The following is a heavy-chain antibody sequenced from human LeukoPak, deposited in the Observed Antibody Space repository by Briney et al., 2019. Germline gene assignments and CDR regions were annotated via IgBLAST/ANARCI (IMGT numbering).Heavy chain of an antibody. CDR1: GFNFRTYW. CDR2: INSDGSNT. J-gene: IGHJ6*04. V-gene: IGHV3-74*01. CDR3: ARGYGADG. Sequence: PGGSLRLSCAASGFNFRTYWMHWVHQAPGKGLVWVSRINSDGSNTTYADSVKGRFTVSRDNAMNTLYLQMHSLRAEDTALYFCARGYGADGWGKGTMVTVSS.